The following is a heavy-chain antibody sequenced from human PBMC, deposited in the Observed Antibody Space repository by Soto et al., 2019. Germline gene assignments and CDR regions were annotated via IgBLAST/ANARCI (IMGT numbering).Heavy chain of an antibody. V-gene: IGHV1-2*02. J-gene: IGHJ5*02. Sequence: ASVKVSCKASGYTFTDYYIHWVRQAPGQGLEWMGWINPNSGGTYFAQKFQGRVTMTRDTSITTAYMELSRLKSDDTAVYYCASENSMADAWGQGTLVTVSS. CDR2: INPNSGGT. D-gene: IGHD6-6*01. CDR3: ASENSMADA. CDR1: GYTFTDYY.